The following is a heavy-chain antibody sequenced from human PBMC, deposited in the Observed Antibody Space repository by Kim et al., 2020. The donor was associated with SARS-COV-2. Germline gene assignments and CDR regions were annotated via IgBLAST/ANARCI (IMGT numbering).Heavy chain of an antibody. D-gene: IGHD6-13*01. V-gene: IGHV1-2*02. Sequence: AQKVQGRVTMTWETSINTAYMGLSSLGSDDTAVYYCARPWAAAGTGYFDYWGQGTLVTVSS. CDR3: ARPWAAAGTGYFDY. J-gene: IGHJ4*02.